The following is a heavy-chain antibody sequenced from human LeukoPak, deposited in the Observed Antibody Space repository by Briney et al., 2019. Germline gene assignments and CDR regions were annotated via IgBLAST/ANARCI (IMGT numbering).Heavy chain of an antibody. D-gene: IGHD3-16*01. CDR3: ARDPTAVGDFDY. J-gene: IGHJ4*02. CDR2: ISHSGST. Sequence: SETLSLTCAVFGGSFSGYYWNWIRQPPGKGLEWIGEISHSGSTNYNPSLKSRVTISVDTSKSQFSLKLSSVTAADTAVYYCARDPTAVGDFDYWGQGTLVTVSS. V-gene: IGHV4-34*01. CDR1: GGSFSGYY.